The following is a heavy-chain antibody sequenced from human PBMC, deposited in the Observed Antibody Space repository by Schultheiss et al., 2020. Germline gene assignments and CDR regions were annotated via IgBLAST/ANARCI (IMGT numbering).Heavy chain of an antibody. CDR1: GFTFSSSY. Sequence: GGSLRLSCAASGFTFSSSYMNWVRQAPGKGLEWVSLISGDGGSTYYADSVKGRFTISRDNSKNTLYLQMNSLRAEDTAVYYCAKGEEWIQLWLSWGQGTLVTVSS. D-gene: IGHD5-18*01. CDR2: ISGDGGST. CDR3: AKGEEWIQLWLS. V-gene: IGHV3-23*01. J-gene: IGHJ5*02.